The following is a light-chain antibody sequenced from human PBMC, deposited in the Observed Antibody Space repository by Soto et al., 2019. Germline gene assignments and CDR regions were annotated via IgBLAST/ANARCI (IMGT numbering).Light chain of an antibody. Sequence: EIVLTQSPGTLSLSRGERATLSCRASQSVSANYLAWYQQKPGQAPRLLIYGASSRATGIPDRFSGSGSGTDFTLTISRLEPEDFAVYFCQQHGSSPFTFGPGTKVDV. J-gene: IGKJ3*01. CDR3: QQHGSSPFT. V-gene: IGKV3-20*01. CDR1: QSVSANY. CDR2: GAS.